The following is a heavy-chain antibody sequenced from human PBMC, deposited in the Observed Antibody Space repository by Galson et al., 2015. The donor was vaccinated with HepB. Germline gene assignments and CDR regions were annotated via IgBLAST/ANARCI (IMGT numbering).Heavy chain of an antibody. J-gene: IGHJ4*02. D-gene: IGHD6-19*01. Sequence: CAISGDSVSSTGATWNWIRQSPSRGLEWLGRIYYRSTWKNDYAVSMKSRLTINSDTSRNQFSLQLNSVTPEDTAVYYCARQYGSVFDSWGQGTLVTVSS. CDR1: GDSVSSTGAT. V-gene: IGHV6-1*01. CDR2: IYYRSTWKN. CDR3: ARQYGSVFDS.